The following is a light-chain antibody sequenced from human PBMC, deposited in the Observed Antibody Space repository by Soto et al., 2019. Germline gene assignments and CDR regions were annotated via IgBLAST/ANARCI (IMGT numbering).Light chain of an antibody. V-gene: IGLV2-18*01. CDR1: STDFVSYNR. J-gene: IGLJ1*01. CDR3: SLYTSENAYV. Sequence: LPQPPSVSGSPGQSVTISCTGTSTDFVSYNRVSWYQQPPGTAPKLMIYEVSKRPSGVPDRFSGSKSGNAASLTISGLQAADEADYYCSLYTSENAYVFGTGTKVTVL. CDR2: EVS.